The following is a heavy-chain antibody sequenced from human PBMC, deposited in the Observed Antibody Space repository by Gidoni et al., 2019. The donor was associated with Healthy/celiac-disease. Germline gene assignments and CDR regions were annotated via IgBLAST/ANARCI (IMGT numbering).Heavy chain of an antibody. J-gene: IGHJ4*02. D-gene: IGHD3-3*01. Sequence: EVQLVESGGGLVQPGGSLRLSCTAPVFTFKSYAMSWVRQAPGKGLEWVSAISGGGDSTYYADSVKGRFTISRDNSKNTLYLQMNRLRAEDTAVYYCAKNAARFLEWSVLVFWGRGTLVSVSS. V-gene: IGHV3-23*04. CDR2: ISGGGDST. CDR1: VFTFKSYA. CDR3: AKNAARFLEWSVLVF.